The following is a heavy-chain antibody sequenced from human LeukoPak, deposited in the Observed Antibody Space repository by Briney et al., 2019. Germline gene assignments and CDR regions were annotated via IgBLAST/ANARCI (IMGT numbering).Heavy chain of an antibody. V-gene: IGHV3-7*01. CDR3: ARDSEKSSSFAFDI. Sequence: PGGSLRLSCAASGFTSSNYWMAWVRQAPGKGLEWVANINLDGSEKDYVDSLKGRCTISRDDAKNSLYLQVNTLRAEDTAVYYCARDSEKSSSFAFDIWGQGTVVTVSS. D-gene: IGHD6-13*01. J-gene: IGHJ3*02. CDR2: INLDGSEK. CDR1: GFTSSNYW.